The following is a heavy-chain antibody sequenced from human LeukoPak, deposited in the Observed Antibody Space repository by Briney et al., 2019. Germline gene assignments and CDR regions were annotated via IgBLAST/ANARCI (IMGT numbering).Heavy chain of an antibody. CDR2: INQVGGGK. Sequence: GGFLRLSCAASTFTFSTYWMTWVRQAPGKGLEFVANINQVGGGKNYVDSVKGRFTISRDNAKNSLYLQIDSLRADDTAVYYCARDPGSSSFDYWGQGTLVTVSS. D-gene: IGHD6-13*01. V-gene: IGHV3-7*01. CDR1: TFTFSTYW. CDR3: ARDPGSSSFDY. J-gene: IGHJ4*02.